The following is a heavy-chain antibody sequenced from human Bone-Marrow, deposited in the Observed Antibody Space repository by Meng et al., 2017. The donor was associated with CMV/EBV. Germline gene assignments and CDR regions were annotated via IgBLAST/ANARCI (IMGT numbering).Heavy chain of an antibody. CDR3: ARAPERERRSLPFDY. Sequence: QVHLVQSGAEVKKPGASVKVSCKVSGYSFTSYYIHWVRQAPGQGLEWMGIINPSGGHTRFAQKFQDRVTMTRDTSTSTVYMDVSSLRSEDTAVYYCARAPERERRSLPFDYWGQGTLVTVSS. CDR1: GYSFTSYY. J-gene: IGHJ4*02. D-gene: IGHD1-1*01. V-gene: IGHV1-46*03. CDR2: INPSGGHT.